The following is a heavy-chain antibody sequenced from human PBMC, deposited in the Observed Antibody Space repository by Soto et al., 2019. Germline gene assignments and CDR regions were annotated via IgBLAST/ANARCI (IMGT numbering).Heavy chain of an antibody. CDR3: ARKILGSITRQDYWYFDL. CDR2: ISGGGDAA. Sequence: EVQLLESGGGLVQPGGSLRLSCAGSGFTFINYAMNWVRQAPGKGLEWVSSISGGGDAAFFGDSVRGRFTISRDNSKNSVTLQMSRLGVCDTAVYYCARKILGSITRQDYWYFDLWGRGTLVTVSS. V-gene: IGHV3-23*01. CDR1: GFTFINYA. D-gene: IGHD7-27*01. J-gene: IGHJ2*01.